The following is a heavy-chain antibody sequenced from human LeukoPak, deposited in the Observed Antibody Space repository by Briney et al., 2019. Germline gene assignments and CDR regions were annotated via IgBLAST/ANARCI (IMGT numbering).Heavy chain of an antibody. D-gene: IGHD3-10*01. CDR2: VDYSGST. CDR1: GGSISRYY. Sequence: SETLSLTCTASGGSISRYYWSWIRQPPGKGLEWIGYVDYSGSTNYSPSLKSRVTISLDTSKKQFSLKLSSVTAADTTVYYCARDFDGNYYFHYWGQGTLVTVSS. V-gene: IGHV4-59*01. CDR3: ARDFDGNYYFHY. J-gene: IGHJ4*02.